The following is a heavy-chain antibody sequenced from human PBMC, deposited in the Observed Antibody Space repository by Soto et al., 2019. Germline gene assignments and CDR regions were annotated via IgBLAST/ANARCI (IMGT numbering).Heavy chain of an antibody. CDR2: INQDGSEK. CDR1: GFTFSSYW. Sequence: EVQLVESGGGLVQPGGSLRLSCAASGFTFSSYWMSWVRQAPGKGLEWVDNINQDGSEKYYVDSVKGRFTISRDNAKNSLYLQMNSLRAEDTAVYYGARDLDSPVTTSWGQGTMVTVSS. J-gene: IGHJ3*01. CDR3: ARDLDSPVTTS. V-gene: IGHV3-7*01. D-gene: IGHD4-17*01.